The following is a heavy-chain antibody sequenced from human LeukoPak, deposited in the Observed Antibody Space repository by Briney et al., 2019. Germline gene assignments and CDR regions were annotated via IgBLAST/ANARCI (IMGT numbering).Heavy chain of an antibody. Sequence: GGSLRLSCVASGFAFSTYTMSWVRQAPGKGLEWVSAIAPASDATYYADSVKGRFTISRDNSKNTLYLQMDSLRAEDTAVYYCARYDTGRTFWGQGTLVTVSA. CDR2: IAPASDAT. J-gene: IGHJ4*02. CDR3: ARYDTGRTF. CDR1: GFAFSTYT. V-gene: IGHV3-23*01. D-gene: IGHD3-10*01.